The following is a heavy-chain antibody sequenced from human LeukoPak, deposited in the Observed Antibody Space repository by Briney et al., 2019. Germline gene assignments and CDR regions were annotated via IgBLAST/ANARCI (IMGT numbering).Heavy chain of an antibody. CDR1: GFTFNDYA. D-gene: IGHD4-11*01. CDR3: ASSNYSKGAFDI. V-gene: IGHV3-30-3*01. Sequence: GRSLRLSCAASGFTFNDYAMHWVRQAPGKGLEWVAVISYDGSNKYYADSVKGRFTISRDNSKNTLYLQMNSLRAEDTAVYYCASSNYSKGAFDIWGQGTMVTVSS. J-gene: IGHJ3*02. CDR2: ISYDGSNK.